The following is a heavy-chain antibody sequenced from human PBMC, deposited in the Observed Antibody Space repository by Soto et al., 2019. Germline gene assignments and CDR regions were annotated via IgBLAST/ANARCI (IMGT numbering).Heavy chain of an antibody. J-gene: IGHJ4*02. Sequence: QVQLQESGPGLVKPSQTLSLTCTVSGGSISSGGYYWSWIRQHPGKGLEWIGYIYYSGSTYYNPSLKSRVTISVVTSKNQCSLKLSSVTAAETAVYYCARGPGTMAKIDYWGQGTLVTVSS. CDR3: ARGPGTMAKIDY. CDR2: IYYSGST. CDR1: GGSISSGGYY. D-gene: IGHD3-10*01. V-gene: IGHV4-31*03.